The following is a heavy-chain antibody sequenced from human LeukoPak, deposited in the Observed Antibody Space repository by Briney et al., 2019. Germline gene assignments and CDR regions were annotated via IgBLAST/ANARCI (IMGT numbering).Heavy chain of an antibody. D-gene: IGHD6-19*01. V-gene: IGHV1-2*06. J-gene: IGHJ5*02. CDR2: INPNSGGT. CDR3: ARAKGAVDHNWFDP. CDR1: GYTFSGYY. Sequence: ASVKVSCKASGYTFSGYYMHWVRQAPGQGLEWMGRINPNSGGTNSAQKFQGRVTMTRGTSISTAYMKLSRLRFDDTAVYYCARAKGAVDHNWFDPWGQGTLVTVSS.